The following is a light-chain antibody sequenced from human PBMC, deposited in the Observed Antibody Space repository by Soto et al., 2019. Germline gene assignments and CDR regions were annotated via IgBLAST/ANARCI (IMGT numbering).Light chain of an antibody. CDR1: SSDVGGSNG. Sequence: QSALTQPPSLSGPPGQSVAISCTGTSSDVGGSNGVSWYQQPPGTAPKLMIYDVSNRPSGVPDRFSGSKSGNTASLTISGLQAEDEGDYYCSSYTSSSTYVFGTGTKVTVL. V-gene: IGLV2-18*02. J-gene: IGLJ1*01. CDR3: SSYTSSSTYV. CDR2: DVS.